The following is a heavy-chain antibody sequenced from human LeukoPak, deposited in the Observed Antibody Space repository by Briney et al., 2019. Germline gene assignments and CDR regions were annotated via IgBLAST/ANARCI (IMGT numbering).Heavy chain of an antibody. V-gene: IGHV3-30*02. CDR3: AKGLYGPGDYDPYFDY. CDR2: IRYDGSNK. J-gene: IGHJ4*02. CDR1: GFTFSSYG. D-gene: IGHD4-17*01. Sequence: GGSLRLSCAASGFTFSSYGMHWVRQAPGKGLEWVAFIRYDGSNKYYADSVKGRFTISRDNSKNTLYLQMNSLRAEDTAVYYCAKGLYGPGDYDPYFDYWGQGTLVTVSS.